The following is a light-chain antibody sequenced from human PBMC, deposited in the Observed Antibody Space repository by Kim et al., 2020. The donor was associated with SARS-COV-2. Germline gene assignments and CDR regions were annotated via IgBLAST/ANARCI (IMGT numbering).Light chain of an antibody. CDR2: KAS. CDR1: QSVRTS. V-gene: IGKV1-5*03. J-gene: IGKJ1*01. CDR3: QQYHSDRS. Sequence: DIQMTQSPSTLSASVGDRVTITCRASQSVRTSLAWIQQKPGKAPKVLIDKASTLESGVPSRFSGSGSGTEFTLTISILQPDDFATYYCQQYHSDRSFVQGTKVDIK.